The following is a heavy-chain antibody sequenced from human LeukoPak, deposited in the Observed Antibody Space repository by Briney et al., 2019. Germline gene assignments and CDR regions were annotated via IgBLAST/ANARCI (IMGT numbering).Heavy chain of an antibody. Sequence: PSETLSLTCAVYGGSFGGYYWSWIRQPPGKGLAWIGQINHSGSTNYNPSLKGRVTISVVTSKNQFSLKLSSVTAADTAVYYCAGASLFVGAMLVDYWGQGTLVTVSS. D-gene: IGHD3-16*01. CDR2: INHSGST. J-gene: IGHJ4*02. CDR3: AGASLFVGAMLVDY. V-gene: IGHV4-34*01. CDR1: GGSFGGYY.